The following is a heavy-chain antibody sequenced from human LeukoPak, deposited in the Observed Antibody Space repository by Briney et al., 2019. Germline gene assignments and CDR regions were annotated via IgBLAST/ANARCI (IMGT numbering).Heavy chain of an antibody. J-gene: IGHJ4*02. CDR3: ARHRRTSIAARFYYFDY. CDR1: GYSISSGYY. D-gene: IGHD6-6*01. V-gene: IGHV4-38-2*02. Sequence: TLSLTCTVSGYSISSGYYWGWIRQPPGKGLEWIGSIYHSGSTYYNPSLKSRVTISVNTSKNQISLKLSSVTAADTAVYYCARHRRTSIAARFYYFDYWGQGTLVTVSS. CDR2: IYHSGST.